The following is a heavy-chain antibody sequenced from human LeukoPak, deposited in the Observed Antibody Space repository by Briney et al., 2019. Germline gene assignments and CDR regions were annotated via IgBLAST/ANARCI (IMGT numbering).Heavy chain of an antibody. Sequence: GGSLRLSCAASGFTLSSYWMNWVRQAPGKGLEWVANIKQDGSEKYYVDSVKGRFTISRDNAKNSLYLQMNSLRAEDTAVYYCAKDKSSGYSGYPYYFDYWGQGTLVTVSS. CDR1: GFTLSSYW. CDR2: IKQDGSEK. D-gene: IGHD5-12*01. CDR3: AKDKSSGYSGYPYYFDY. J-gene: IGHJ4*02. V-gene: IGHV3-7*01.